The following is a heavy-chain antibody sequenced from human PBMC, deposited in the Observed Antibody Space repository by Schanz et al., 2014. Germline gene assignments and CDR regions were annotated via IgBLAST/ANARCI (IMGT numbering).Heavy chain of an antibody. D-gene: IGHD6-19*01. V-gene: IGHV3-21*04. CDR2: ISSSSMYI. Sequence: EVQLLESGGGLVQPGGSLRISCAASGFSFSTYGMTWVRQAPGKGLEWVSSISSSSMYIYQADSMRGRFTISRDNAKNLLYLQMNSLRVEDTAVYYCARDLISSGWYGWGQGTLXTVSS. J-gene: IGHJ4*02. CDR1: GFSFSTYG. CDR3: ARDLISSGWYG.